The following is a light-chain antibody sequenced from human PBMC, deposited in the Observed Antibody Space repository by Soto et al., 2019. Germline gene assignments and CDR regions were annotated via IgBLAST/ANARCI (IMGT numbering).Light chain of an antibody. CDR1: SSNIGTNP. CDR3: EAWDDSLNGYV. Sequence: SVLTQPPSASGTPGQTVTISCSGSSSNIGTNPINWYQQFPGTAPKVLIFGDNQRPSGVPDRFSGSKSGTSASLAMSGLQSEDEADYFCEAWDDSLNGYVFGTGTKVNDL. J-gene: IGLJ1*01. V-gene: IGLV1-44*01. CDR2: GDN.